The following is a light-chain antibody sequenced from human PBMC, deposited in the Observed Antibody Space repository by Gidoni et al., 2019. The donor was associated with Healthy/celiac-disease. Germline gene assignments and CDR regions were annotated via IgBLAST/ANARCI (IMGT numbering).Light chain of an antibody. Sequence: QSVLTQPPSVSGAPGQRVTISCTGSSPNIGASYDVHWSPQLPGTAPKLLIYGTRTRPSVVPDRFSGSKSGTSASLAITGLQAEDEADYYCQSYDSSLSGSVVFGGGTKLTVL. CDR3: QSYDSSLSGSVV. V-gene: IGLV1-40*01. CDR1: SPNIGASYD. CDR2: GTR. J-gene: IGLJ2*01.